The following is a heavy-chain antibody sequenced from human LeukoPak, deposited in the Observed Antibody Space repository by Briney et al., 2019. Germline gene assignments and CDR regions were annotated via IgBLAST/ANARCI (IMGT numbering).Heavy chain of an antibody. CDR1: GYNFTSNY. V-gene: IGHV1-46*01. CDR2: INPRGGSA. Sequence: ASVKVSCKASGYNFTSNYMHWVRQAPGQGLEWMGLINPRGGSASYAQRFQGRVTMTRDTSTSTLYMALSRLRSEDTAVYYCARSREGYYYGSGVLDYWGLGTLVTVSS. CDR3: ARSREGYYYGSGVLDY. J-gene: IGHJ4*02. D-gene: IGHD3-10*01.